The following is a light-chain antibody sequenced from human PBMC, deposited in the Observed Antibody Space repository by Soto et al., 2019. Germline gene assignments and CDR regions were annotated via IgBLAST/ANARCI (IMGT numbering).Light chain of an antibody. CDR2: WAS. CDR1: QSVSYSSNTKNY. CDR3: PQFYKSPLT. Sequence: DIVMTQSPDSLAVSLGERATINCKSSQSVSYSSNTKNYLAWYQQKPRQPPKLLIYWASTRESGVPDRFSGSGAGNDFPLLHHSLEAEDVALFFCPQFYKSPLTFGGGTKVEIK. V-gene: IGKV4-1*01. J-gene: IGKJ4*01.